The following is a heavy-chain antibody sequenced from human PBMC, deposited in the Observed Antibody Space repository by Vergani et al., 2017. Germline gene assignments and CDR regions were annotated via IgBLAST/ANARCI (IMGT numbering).Heavy chain of an antibody. CDR2: IRPYTGHT. V-gene: IGHV1-18*01. CDR1: SHTFQTYG. D-gene: IGHD2-2*02. CDR3: ARDGDRYCSSTSCYNYYYYYYMDV. Sequence: QVQLVQSGAELKKPGASVSVSCKGSSHTFQTYGISWVRQAPGKGLEWMAWIRPYTGHTIYAQKFQDRVTMTADTSTNTAYMELSRLRSDDTAVYYCARDGDRYCSSTSCYNYYYYYYMDVWGKGTTVTVSS. J-gene: IGHJ6*03.